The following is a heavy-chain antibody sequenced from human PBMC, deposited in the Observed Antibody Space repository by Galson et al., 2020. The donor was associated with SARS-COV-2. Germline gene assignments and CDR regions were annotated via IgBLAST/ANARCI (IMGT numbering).Heavy chain of an antibody. Sequence: SETLSLTCTVSGGSISSSSYYWGWIRQPPGKGLEWIGSIYYSGSTYYNPSLKSRVTISVDTSKNQFSLKLSSVTAADTAVYYCARQERGYSFHFDYWGQGTLVTVSS. CDR3: ARQERGYSFHFDY. D-gene: IGHD5-18*01. V-gene: IGHV4-39*01. CDR1: GGSISSSSYY. J-gene: IGHJ4*02. CDR2: IYYSGST.